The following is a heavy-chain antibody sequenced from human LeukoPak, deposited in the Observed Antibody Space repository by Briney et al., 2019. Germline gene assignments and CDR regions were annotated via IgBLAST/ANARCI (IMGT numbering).Heavy chain of an antibody. CDR1: GDSVSSKSAA. Sequence: PSQTLSLTCAISGDSVSSKSAAWNWIRQSPSRGLEWLGRTYYRSKWYNDYAVSAKSRITINPDTSKNQFSLQLNSVTPEDTAVYYCARAGDHVLYGGTDMWGLGTMVTVSS. CDR2: TYYRSKWYN. D-gene: IGHD4-23*01. J-gene: IGHJ3*02. CDR3: ARAGDHVLYGGTDM. V-gene: IGHV6-1*01.